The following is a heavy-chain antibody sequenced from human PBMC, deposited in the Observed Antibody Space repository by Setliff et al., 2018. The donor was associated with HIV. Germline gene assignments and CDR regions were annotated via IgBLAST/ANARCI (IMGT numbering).Heavy chain of an antibody. CDR3: ASSSVWFGELLGDY. V-gene: IGHV1-18*01. CDR1: GYTFTSYG. Sequence: GASVKVSCKASGYTFTSYGISWVRQAPGQGLEWMGWISAYNGNTNYARKLQGRVTMTTDTSTSTAYMELRSLRSDDTAVYYCASSSVWFGELLGDYWGQGTLVTVSS. CDR2: ISAYNGNT. J-gene: IGHJ4*02. D-gene: IGHD3-10*01.